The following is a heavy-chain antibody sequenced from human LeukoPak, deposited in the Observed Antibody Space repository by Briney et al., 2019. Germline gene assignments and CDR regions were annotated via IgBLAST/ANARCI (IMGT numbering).Heavy chain of an antibody. CDR3: ARVGSRGDWFDY. CDR2: INSGGSAV. J-gene: IGHJ5*01. Sequence: GGSLRLSCAASGFTFNTYNMLWARQTSGKGLEWLFYINSGGSAVHYADSVKDRFTFSRDNAKNLLYLQMSSLRVEDTGIYYCARVGSRGDWFDYWGQGTRVTVSS. D-gene: IGHD1-26*01. CDR1: GFTFNTYN. V-gene: IGHV3-48*01.